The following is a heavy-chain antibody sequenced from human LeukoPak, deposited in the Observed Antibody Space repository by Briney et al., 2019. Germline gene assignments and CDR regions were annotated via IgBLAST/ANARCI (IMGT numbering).Heavy chain of an antibody. CDR3: ARGYCSGGSCTWGLFDS. D-gene: IGHD2-15*01. Sequence: GGSLRLSCVASGFIFSTHAMSWVRVAPGRGLEWVSTISDSGGSTYYTESVKGRLTISRDNSTSTLSPQMKSMRVEDTALYYCARGYCSGGSCTWGLFDSWGQGTLVTVSS. J-gene: IGHJ4*02. V-gene: IGHV3-23*01. CDR2: ISDSGGST. CDR1: GFIFSTHA.